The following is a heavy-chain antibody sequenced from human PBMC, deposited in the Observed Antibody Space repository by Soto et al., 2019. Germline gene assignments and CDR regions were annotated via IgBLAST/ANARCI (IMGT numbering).Heavy chain of an antibody. CDR3: AKNVWGITIFGGMDV. CDR1: GFTFSSYA. V-gene: IGHV3-23*01. D-gene: IGHD3-9*01. J-gene: IGHJ6*02. Sequence: EVQRLESGGGLGQPGGSLRLSCAASGFTFSSYAMSWVRQAPGKGLEWVSAISGSGGSTYYADSVKGRFTISRDNSKNTLYLQMNSLRAEDTAVYYCAKNVWGITIFGGMDVWGQGTTVTVSS. CDR2: ISGSGGST.